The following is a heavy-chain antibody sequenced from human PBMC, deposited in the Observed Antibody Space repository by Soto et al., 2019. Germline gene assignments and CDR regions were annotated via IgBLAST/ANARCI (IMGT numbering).Heavy chain of an antibody. Sequence: QVQLVESGGGVVQPGRSLRLSCAASGFTFSSYGMHWVRQAPGKGLEWVAVIWYDGSNKYYADSVKGRFTISRDNSKNALDLQMNSRRAEDTAVYYVARDQWDSSSWYDYWCQGTLVTVSS. CDR1: GFTFSSYG. CDR3: ARDQWDSSSWYDY. V-gene: IGHV3-33*01. CDR2: IWYDGSNK. J-gene: IGHJ4*02. D-gene: IGHD6-13*01.